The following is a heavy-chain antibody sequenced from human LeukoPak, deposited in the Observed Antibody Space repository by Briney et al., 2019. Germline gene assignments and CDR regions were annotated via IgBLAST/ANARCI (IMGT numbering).Heavy chain of an antibody. CDR3: VRDGARLLPRPYYFDY. V-gene: IGHV3-20*04. CDR2: RNWNGGST. J-gene: IGHJ4*02. Sequence: GGALRLSCAASGFTFDDYGMSWVRQAPGKGLEWVSGRNWNGGSTGYAGSVKGQLTIYRDKAKNSLYLQMNSLRAEDTALYYCVRDGARLLPRPYYFDYWGQGTRVSVSS. CDR1: GFTFDDYG. D-gene: IGHD2/OR15-2a*01.